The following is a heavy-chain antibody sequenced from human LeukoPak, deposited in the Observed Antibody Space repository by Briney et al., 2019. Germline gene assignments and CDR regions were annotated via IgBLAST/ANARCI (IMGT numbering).Heavy chain of an antibody. CDR3: ARATWELLGGRFDY. CDR1: GGSISSGSYY. Sequence: SETLSLTCTVSGGSISSGSYYWSWIRQPAGKGLEWIGRIYTSGSTNYNPSLKSRVTISVDTSKNQFSLKLSSVTAADTAVYYCARATWELLGGRFDYWGQGTLVTVSS. V-gene: IGHV4-61*02. D-gene: IGHD1-26*01. J-gene: IGHJ4*02. CDR2: IYTSGST.